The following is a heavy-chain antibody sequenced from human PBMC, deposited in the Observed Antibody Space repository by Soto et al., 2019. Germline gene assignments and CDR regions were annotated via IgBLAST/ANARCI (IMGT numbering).Heavy chain of an antibody. D-gene: IGHD6-19*01. CDR2: IYYSGST. J-gene: IGHJ5*02. Sequence: PSETLSLTCTVSGGSISSSSYYWGWIRQPLGKGLEWIGSIYYSGSTYYNPSLKSRVTISVDTSKNQFSLKLSSVTAADTAVYYCARGYSSNNWFDPWGQGTLVTVSS. CDR1: GGSISSSSYY. V-gene: IGHV4-39*01. CDR3: ARGYSSNNWFDP.